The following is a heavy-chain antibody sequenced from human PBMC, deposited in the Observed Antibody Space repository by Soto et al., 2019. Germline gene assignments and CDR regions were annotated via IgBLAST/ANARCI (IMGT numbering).Heavy chain of an antibody. Sequence: GGSLRLSCAASGFTFSDHYMDWVRQPPGRGLEWVGRSRNKGNSYTTEYAASVKGRFTISRDESENSLYLQMNCLKTEDTAVYYCARVYGGGYYHFGYWGQGTVVTVSS. J-gene: IGHJ4*02. V-gene: IGHV3-72*01. D-gene: IGHD3-22*01. CDR2: SRNKGNSYTT. CDR3: ARVYGGGYYHFGY. CDR1: GFTFSDHY.